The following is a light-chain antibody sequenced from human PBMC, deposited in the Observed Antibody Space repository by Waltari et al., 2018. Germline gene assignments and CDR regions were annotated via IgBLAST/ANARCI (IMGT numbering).Light chain of an antibody. Sequence: SYGSNDRNLVAWYQQKPGQPPKLLMYWASTRESGVPDRFSGGGSGTDFTLTISSLQAEDVAVYYCHQYFSTPYTFGQGTRLEIK. CDR1: SYGSNDRNL. V-gene: IGKV4-1*01. CDR3: HQYFSTPYT. CDR2: WAS. J-gene: IGKJ2*01.